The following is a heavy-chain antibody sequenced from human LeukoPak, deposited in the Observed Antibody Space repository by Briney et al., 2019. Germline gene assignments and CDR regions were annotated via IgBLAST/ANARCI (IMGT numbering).Heavy chain of an antibody. Sequence: PGGSLRLSCAASGFTFNNYAMNWVRQAPGKGLEWVSAISGSGGSTYYADSVKGRFTISRDNSKNTLYLQMNSLRAEDTAVYYCAKAPWWDSSGYHGDYWGQGTLVTVSS. CDR3: AKAPWWDSSGYHGDY. V-gene: IGHV3-23*01. CDR2: ISGSGGST. CDR1: GFTFNNYA. J-gene: IGHJ4*02. D-gene: IGHD3-22*01.